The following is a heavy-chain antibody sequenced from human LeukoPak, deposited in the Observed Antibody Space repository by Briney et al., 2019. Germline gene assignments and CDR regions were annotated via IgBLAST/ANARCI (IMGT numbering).Heavy chain of an antibody. CDR3: ARLLDRYGGQYFFDS. CDR1: GGSISSGGYY. Sequence: SQTLSLTCTVSGGSISSGGYYWSWIRQHPGKGLEWIGYIYYSGSTYSNPSLGSRVTISVDTSKNQFSLKLASVTAADTAVYYCARLLDRYGGQYFFDSWGRGTLVTVSS. D-gene: IGHD4-23*01. CDR2: IYYSGST. V-gene: IGHV4-31*03. J-gene: IGHJ4*02.